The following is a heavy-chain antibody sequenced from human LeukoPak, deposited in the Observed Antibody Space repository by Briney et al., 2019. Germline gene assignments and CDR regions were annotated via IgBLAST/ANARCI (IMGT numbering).Heavy chain of an antibody. D-gene: IGHD3-10*01. CDR1: GGSFSGYY. CDR2: INHSGST. V-gene: IGHV4-34*01. J-gene: IGHJ4*02. CDR3: ARGEEYYGSGSYYNRGFDY. Sequence: KPSETLCLTCAVYGGSFSGYYWSRIRQPPGKGLEWIEEINHSGSTNYNPSLKSRVTISVDTSKNQFSLKLSSVTAADTAVYYCARGEEYYGSGSYYNRGFDYRGQGTLVTVSS.